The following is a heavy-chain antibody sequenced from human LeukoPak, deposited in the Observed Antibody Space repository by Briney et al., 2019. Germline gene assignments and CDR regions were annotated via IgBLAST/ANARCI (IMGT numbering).Heavy chain of an antibody. CDR1: GFSIGNYG. V-gene: IGHV3-30*03. D-gene: IGHD3-22*01. J-gene: IGHJ4*02. Sequence: GGSLRLSCAVSGFSIGNYGMHWVRQAPDKGLEWVAMISHDGGAKYYGDSVKGRLTISRDNSENTLYLQMNSLRVEDTAVYYCAREPVCCSGYYYIDYWGQGTLVTVSS. CDR3: AREPVCCSGYYYIDY. CDR2: ISHDGGAK.